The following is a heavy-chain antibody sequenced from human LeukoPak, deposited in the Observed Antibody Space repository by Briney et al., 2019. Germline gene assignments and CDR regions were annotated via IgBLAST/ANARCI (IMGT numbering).Heavy chain of an antibody. V-gene: IGHV4-59*08. CDR3: ARLASSGWSHCDY. CDR2: IYYSGST. J-gene: IGHJ4*02. Sequence: SGTLSLTCTVSGGSISGYYWSWIRQPPGKGPEWIGYIYYSGSTDYNPSLKSRVTISVDTSKNQFSLKMNSVTAADTAVYYCARLASSGWSHCDYWGQGTLVTVSS. D-gene: IGHD6-19*01. CDR1: GGSISGYY.